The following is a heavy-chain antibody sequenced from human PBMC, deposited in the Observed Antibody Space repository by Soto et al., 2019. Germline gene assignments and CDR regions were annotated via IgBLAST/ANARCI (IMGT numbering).Heavy chain of an antibody. CDR1: GFTFSSYG. D-gene: IGHD2-15*01. CDR2: ISYDGSNK. Sequence: QVQLVESGGGVVQPGRSLRLSCAASGFTFSSYGMHWVRQAPGKGLEWVAVISYDGSNKYYADSVKGRFTISRDNSKNPLYLQMNSLRAEDTAVYYCAKGRVAATSGVMYWGQGTLVTVSS. V-gene: IGHV3-30*18. J-gene: IGHJ4*02. CDR3: AKGRVAATSGVMY.